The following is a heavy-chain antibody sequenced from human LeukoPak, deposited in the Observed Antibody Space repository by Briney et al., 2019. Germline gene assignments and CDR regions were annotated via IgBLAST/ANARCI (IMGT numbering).Heavy chain of an antibody. CDR1: GYTFTGYY. CDR2: INPNSGGT. J-gene: IGHJ5*02. V-gene: IGHV1-2*04. D-gene: IGHD3-9*01. CDR3: AREREFRNFDCLLPNWFDP. Sequence: ASVKVSCKASGYTFTGYYMHWVRQAPGQGLEWMGWINPNSGGTNYAQKFQGWVTMTRDTSISTAYMELSRLRSDDTAVYYCAREREFRNFDCLLPNWFDPWAREPWSPSPQ.